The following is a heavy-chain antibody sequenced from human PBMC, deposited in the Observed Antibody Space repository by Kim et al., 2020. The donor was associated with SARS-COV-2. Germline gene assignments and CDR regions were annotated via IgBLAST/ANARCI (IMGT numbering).Heavy chain of an antibody. J-gene: IGHJ4*02. CDR3: ASGPLSAGYDFDY. V-gene: IGHV4-34*01. D-gene: IGHD5-12*01. Sequence: SNPALKSRVTISVDTSKTQFSLKLTSVTAADAAVYYCASGPLSAGYDFDYWGRGTLVTVSS.